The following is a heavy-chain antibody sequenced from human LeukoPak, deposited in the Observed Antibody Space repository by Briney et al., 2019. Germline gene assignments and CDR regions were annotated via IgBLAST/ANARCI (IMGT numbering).Heavy chain of an antibody. D-gene: IGHD3-10*01. V-gene: IGHV3-30*03. CDR2: ISYDGSNK. CDR3: ARGMLGVRGVRNPNWFDP. CDR1: GFTFSSYG. J-gene: IGHJ5*02. Sequence: GRSLRLSCAASGFTFSSYGMHWVRQAPGKGLEWVAVISYDGSNKYYADSVKGRFTISRDNSKNTLYLQMNSLRAEDTAVYYCARGMLGVRGVRNPNWFDPWGQGTLVTVSS.